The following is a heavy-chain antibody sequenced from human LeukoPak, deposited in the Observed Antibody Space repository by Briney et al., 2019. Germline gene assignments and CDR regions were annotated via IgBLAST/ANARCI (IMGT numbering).Heavy chain of an antibody. Sequence: ASVKVSCKASGYTFTSYAMNWVRQAPGQGLEWMGWINTNTGNPTYAQGFTGRFVFSLDTPVSTAYLQISSLKAEDTAVYYCARGVMRYCSSTSCYMRYWGQGTLVTVSS. D-gene: IGHD2-2*02. J-gene: IGHJ4*02. CDR1: GYTFTSYA. CDR2: INTNTGNP. V-gene: IGHV7-4-1*02. CDR3: ARGVMRYCSSTSCYMRY.